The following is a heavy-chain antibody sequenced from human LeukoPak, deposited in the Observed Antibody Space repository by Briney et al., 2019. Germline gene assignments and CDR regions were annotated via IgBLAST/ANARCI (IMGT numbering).Heavy chain of an antibody. Sequence: SETLSLTCAVYGGSFSNYYWSWIRQPPGKGLEWIGEINHSGSTNYNPSLKSRVTISVDTSKNQFSLKLSSVTAADTAVYYCARGYSFFDYWGQGTLVTVSS. CDR2: INHSGST. J-gene: IGHJ4*02. V-gene: IGHV4-34*01. CDR3: ARGYSFFDY. CDR1: GGSFSNYY. D-gene: IGHD5-18*01.